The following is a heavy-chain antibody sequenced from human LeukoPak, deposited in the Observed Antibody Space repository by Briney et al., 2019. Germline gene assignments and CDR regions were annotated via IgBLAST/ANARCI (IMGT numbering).Heavy chain of an antibody. J-gene: IGHJ5*02. Sequence: SETLSLTCAVSGGSISSGGYSWGWIRQPPGKGLEWIGYIYHSGSTYYNPSLKSRVTISVDRSKNQFSLKLSSVTAADTAVYYCARVEKYYYGSGSYAINWFDPWGQGTLVTVSS. CDR1: GGSISSGGYS. D-gene: IGHD3-10*01. V-gene: IGHV4-30-2*01. CDR3: ARVEKYYYGSGSYAINWFDP. CDR2: IYHSGST.